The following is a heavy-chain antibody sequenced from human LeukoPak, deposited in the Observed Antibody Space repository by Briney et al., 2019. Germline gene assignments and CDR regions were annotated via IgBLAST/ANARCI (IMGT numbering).Heavy chain of an antibody. CDR3: ARVIAAAGDYFDY. D-gene: IGHD6-13*01. CDR1: GGSISSYY. Sequence: SETLSLTCTVSGGSISSYYWSWIRQPPGKGLEWIGYIYYSGSTNYNPSLKSRVTISVDTSRNQFSLKLSSVTAADTAVYYCARVIAAAGDYFDYWGQGTLVTVSS. V-gene: IGHV4-59*01. CDR2: IYYSGST. J-gene: IGHJ4*02.